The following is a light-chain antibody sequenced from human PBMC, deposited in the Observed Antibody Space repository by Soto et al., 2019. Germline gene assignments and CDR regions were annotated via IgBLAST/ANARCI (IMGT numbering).Light chain of an antibody. CDR3: QHYNSYSEA. J-gene: IGKJ1*01. V-gene: IGKV1-5*03. CDR2: KAS. CDR1: QTISSW. Sequence: DIQMTQSPSTLSASVGDRVTIPCRASQTISSWLAWYQQKPGKAPKLLIYKASTLKSGVPSRFRGSGSGTEFTLTISSLKPDDFETYYCQHYNSYSEAFGQGTKVDIK.